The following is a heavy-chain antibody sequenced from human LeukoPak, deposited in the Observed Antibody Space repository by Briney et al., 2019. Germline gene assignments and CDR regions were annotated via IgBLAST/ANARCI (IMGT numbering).Heavy chain of an antibody. J-gene: IGHJ4*02. CDR3: ARGDYGGSGY. CDR1: GGSFSGYY. CDR2: INHSGST. V-gene: IGHV4-34*01. Sequence: KPSETLSLTCAVYGGSFSGYYWSWIRQPPGKGLEWIGEINHSGSTNYNPSLKSRVTISVDTSKNQFFLKLSSVTAADTAVYYCARGDYGGSGYWGQGTLVTVSS. D-gene: IGHD4-17*01.